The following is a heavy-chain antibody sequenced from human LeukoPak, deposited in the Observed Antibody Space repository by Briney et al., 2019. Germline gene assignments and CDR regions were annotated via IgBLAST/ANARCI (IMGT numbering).Heavy chain of an antibody. CDR2: ISSSSSTI. J-gene: IGHJ1*01. V-gene: IGHV3-48*04. Sequence: GGSLRLSCAASGFSFSSYGMNWVRQAPGKGLEWVSYISSSSSTIYYADSVKGRFTISRDNAKNSMYLQMNSLRAEDTAVYYCARGKYDSSPFLQHWGQGTLVTVSS. CDR1: GFSFSSYG. D-gene: IGHD3-22*01. CDR3: ARGKYDSSPFLQH.